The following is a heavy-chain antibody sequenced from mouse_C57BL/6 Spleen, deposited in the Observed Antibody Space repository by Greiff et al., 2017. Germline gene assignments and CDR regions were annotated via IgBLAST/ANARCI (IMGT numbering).Heavy chain of an antibody. J-gene: IGHJ4*01. Sequence: VQLKESGPGLVKPSQSLSLTCSVTGYSITSGYYWNWIRQFPGNKLEWMGYISYDGSNNYNPSLKNRISIPRDTPKNQFFLKLNSVTTEDTATYYCARVMVTGYYAMDYWGQGTSVTVSS. V-gene: IGHV3-6*01. CDR2: ISYDGSN. CDR1: GYSITSGYY. D-gene: IGHD2-2*01. CDR3: ARVMVTGYYAMDY.